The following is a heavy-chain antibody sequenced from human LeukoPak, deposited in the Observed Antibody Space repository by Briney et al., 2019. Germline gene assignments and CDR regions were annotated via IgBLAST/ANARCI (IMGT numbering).Heavy chain of an antibody. CDR1: GYTFTSYG. V-gene: IGHV1-18*01. CDR2: ISAYNGNT. CDR3: ARDPNPSATVDPFDY. D-gene: IGHD4-23*01. Sequence: ASVNFSCKASGYTFTSYGISWVRQAPGQGHEWMGWISAYNGNTNSAQKLQGRVTMTTDTSTSTAYMELRSLRSDDTAVYYCARDPNPSATVDPFDYWGQGTLVTVSA. J-gene: IGHJ4*02.